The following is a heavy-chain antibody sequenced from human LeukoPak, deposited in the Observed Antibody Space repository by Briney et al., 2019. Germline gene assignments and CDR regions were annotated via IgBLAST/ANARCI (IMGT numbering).Heavy chain of an antibody. D-gene: IGHD3-22*01. V-gene: IGHV3-53*01. CDR3: ARALVGTGYYYSSDY. J-gene: IGHJ4*02. Sequence: PGGSLRLSCAASGFTVSSNYMSWVRQAPGKGLEWVSVIYSGGSTYYADSVKGRFTISRDNSKNTLYLQMNSLGAEDTAVYYCARALVGTGYYYSSDYWGQGTLVTVSS. CDR1: GFTVSSNY. CDR2: IYSGGST.